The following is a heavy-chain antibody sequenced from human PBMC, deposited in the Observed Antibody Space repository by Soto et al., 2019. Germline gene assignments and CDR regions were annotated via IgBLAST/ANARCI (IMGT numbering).Heavy chain of an antibody. J-gene: IGHJ4*02. D-gene: IGHD1-26*01. CDR2: IIPTLGTP. CDR3: ATGGLGGSYVFDY. V-gene: IGHV1-69*06. CDR1: GDTFNRYS. Sequence: QVQLVQSGAEVKKPGSSVKVSCKASGDTFNRYSISWVRQAPGQGLEWMGGIIPTLGTPLYAQNFQGRVAMTADKSTSTAYMELSSLTSEDTAMYFCATGGLGGSYVFDYWGQGALLTVSS.